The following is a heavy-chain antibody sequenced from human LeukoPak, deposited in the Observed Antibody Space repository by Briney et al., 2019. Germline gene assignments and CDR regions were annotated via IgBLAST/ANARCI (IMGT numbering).Heavy chain of an antibody. V-gene: IGHV4-39*07. J-gene: IGHJ4*02. CDR3: AREAQYGSGWYEDY. D-gene: IGHD6-19*01. CDR2: IYYSGST. Sequence: PSETLSLTCSVSGDSISSSSSYWGWIRQPPGKGLEWMGSIYYSGSTYYNPSLKSRVTISVDTSKNQFSLKLSSVTAADTAVYYCAREAQYGSGWYEDYWGQGTLVTVSS. CDR1: GDSISSSSSY.